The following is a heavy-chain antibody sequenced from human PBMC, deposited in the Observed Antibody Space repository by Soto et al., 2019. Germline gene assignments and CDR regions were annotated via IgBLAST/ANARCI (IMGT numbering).Heavy chain of an antibody. V-gene: IGHV3-23*01. CDR2: ISGSGGST. Sequence: GGSLRHPCGGSGFTFSSYAMGWVRQAPGKGLEWVSAISGSGGSTYYADSVKGRFTISRDNSKNTLYLQMNSLRAEDTAVYYCAKDFMTYYDFWSGYNYWGQGTLVTVSS. D-gene: IGHD3-3*01. CDR1: GFTFSSYA. J-gene: IGHJ4*02. CDR3: AKDFMTYYDFWSGYNY.